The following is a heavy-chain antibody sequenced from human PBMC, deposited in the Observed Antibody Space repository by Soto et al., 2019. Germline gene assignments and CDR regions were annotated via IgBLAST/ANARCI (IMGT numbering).Heavy chain of an antibody. CDR3: ARDEPVRYFDWLHPGGPYYYGMDV. D-gene: IGHD3-9*01. Sequence: PGGSLSLSCAASGFTFSSYWMSWVRQAPGKGLEWVANIKQDGSEKYYVDSVKGRFTISRDNAKNSLYLQMNSLRAEDTAVYYCARDEPVRYFDWLHPGGPYYYGMDVWGQGTTVTVSS. J-gene: IGHJ6*02. CDR1: GFTFSSYW. CDR2: IKQDGSEK. V-gene: IGHV3-7*05.